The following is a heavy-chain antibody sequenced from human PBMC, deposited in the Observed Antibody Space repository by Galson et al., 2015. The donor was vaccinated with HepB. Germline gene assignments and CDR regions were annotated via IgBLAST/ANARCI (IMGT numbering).Heavy chain of an antibody. J-gene: IGHJ5*02. CDR3: ARGSTEDITLLVGTTSVGWFDP. V-gene: IGHV3-21*01. Sequence: SLRLSCAASGFTFSRHSMHWIRQAPGKGLEWVSSISATSSYVHYADSMRDRFTITRDNAKNSLFLRMTSLRVEDTAVYYCARGSTEDITLLVGTTSVGWFDPWGQGTLVTVSP. D-gene: IGHD3-3*01. CDR2: ISATSSYV. CDR1: GFTFSRHS.